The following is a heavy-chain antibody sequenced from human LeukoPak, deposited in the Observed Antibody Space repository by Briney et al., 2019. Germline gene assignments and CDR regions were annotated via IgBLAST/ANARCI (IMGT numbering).Heavy chain of an antibody. V-gene: IGHV4-34*01. CDR1: GGSFSGYY. CDR3: ARGQYYGSGSYPGGMDV. D-gene: IGHD3-10*01. J-gene: IGHJ6*02. CDR2: INHSGST. Sequence: PSETLSLTCAVYGGSFSGYYWSWIRQPPGKGLEWIGEINHSGSTNYNPSLKSRVTISVDTSKNQFSLKLSSVTAADTAVYYCARGQYYGSGSYPGGMDVWGQGTTVTDSS.